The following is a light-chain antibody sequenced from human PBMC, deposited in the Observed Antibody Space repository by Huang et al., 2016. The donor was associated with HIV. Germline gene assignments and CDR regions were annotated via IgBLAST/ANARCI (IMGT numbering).Light chain of an antibody. Sequence: LVMTQSPATLSVSPWERVTLSCRSSQSVGSTLAWYQLKPGQAPRLLIYGASTRATGIPARFSGSVSGTEFTLTISSLQSEDFAVYYCQNYNDWLYTFGQGTKLEIK. J-gene: IGKJ2*01. CDR2: GAS. V-gene: IGKV3-15*01. CDR1: QSVGST. CDR3: QNYNDWLYT.